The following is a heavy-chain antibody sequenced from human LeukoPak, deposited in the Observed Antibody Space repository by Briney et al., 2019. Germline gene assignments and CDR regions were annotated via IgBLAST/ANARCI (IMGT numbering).Heavy chain of an antibody. CDR2: INHSGST. Sequence: PSQTLSLTCAVSGGSISSGGYSWSWIRQPPGKGLEWIGEINHSGSTNYNPSLKSRVTISVDTSKNQFSLKLSSVTAADTAVYYCARGYLFSHWGQGTLVTVSS. D-gene: IGHD2-21*01. V-gene: IGHV4-30-2*01. J-gene: IGHJ4*02. CDR1: GGSISSGGYS. CDR3: ARGYLFSH.